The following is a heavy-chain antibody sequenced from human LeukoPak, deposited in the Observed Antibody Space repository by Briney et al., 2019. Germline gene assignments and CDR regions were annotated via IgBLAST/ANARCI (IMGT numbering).Heavy chain of an antibody. Sequence: SQTLSLTCTVSGGSISSGGYYWSWIRQHPGKGLEWIGYIYYSGSTYYNPSLKSRVTISVDTSKNQFSLKLSSVTAADTAVYYCARSMVRGVIDYWGQEPWSPSPQ. J-gene: IGHJ4*01. CDR3: ARSMVRGVIDY. D-gene: IGHD3-10*01. CDR1: GGSISSGGYY. V-gene: IGHV4-31*03. CDR2: IYYSGST.